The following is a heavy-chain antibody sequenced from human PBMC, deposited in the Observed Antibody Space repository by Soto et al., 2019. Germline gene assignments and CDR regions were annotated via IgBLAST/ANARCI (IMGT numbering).Heavy chain of an antibody. Sequence: GGSLRLSCAASGFTFSSYSMNWVRQAPGKGLEWVSSISSSSSYIYYADSVKGRFTISRDNAKNSLYLQMNSLRAEDTAVYYCARDDYDFWSGQPDYWGQGTLVTVSS. CDR1: GFTFSSYS. CDR2: ISSSSSYI. CDR3: ARDDYDFWSGQPDY. J-gene: IGHJ4*02. V-gene: IGHV3-21*01. D-gene: IGHD3-3*01.